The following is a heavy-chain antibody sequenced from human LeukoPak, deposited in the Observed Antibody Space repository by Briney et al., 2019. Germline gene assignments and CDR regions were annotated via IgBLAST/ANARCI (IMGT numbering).Heavy chain of an antibody. V-gene: IGHV3-23*01. CDR1: GSTFDTYA. Sequence: GGSLRLSCAASGSTFDTYAMTWVRQAPGKGLEWVSGLSGSGATTYYADSVKGRITISRDNSKNTLYLQMNSLRAEDTAIYYCAKSFAGAVAGSRGLDYWGQGTLVTVSS. D-gene: IGHD6-19*01. J-gene: IGHJ4*02. CDR3: AKSFAGAVAGSRGLDY. CDR2: LSGSGATT.